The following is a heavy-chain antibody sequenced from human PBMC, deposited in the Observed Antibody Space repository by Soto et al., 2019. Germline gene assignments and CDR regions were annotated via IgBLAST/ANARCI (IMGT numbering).Heavy chain of an antibody. Sequence: WASVKVSCKASGYTFTSYGISWVRQAPGQGLEWMGWISAYNGNTNYAQKLQGRVTMTTDTSTSTAYMELRSLRSDDTAVYYCARDRRSYYDSRLFDPWGQGTLVTVSS. J-gene: IGHJ5*02. V-gene: IGHV1-18*04. CDR2: ISAYNGNT. D-gene: IGHD3-22*01. CDR1: GYTFTSYG. CDR3: ARDRRSYYDSRLFDP.